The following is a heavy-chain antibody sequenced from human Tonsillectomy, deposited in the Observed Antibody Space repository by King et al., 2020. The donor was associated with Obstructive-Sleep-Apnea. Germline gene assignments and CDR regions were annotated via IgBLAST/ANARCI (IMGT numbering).Heavy chain of an antibody. D-gene: IGHD6-13*01. J-gene: IGHJ4*02. CDR2: ISAYNGNT. CDR1: GYTFTSYG. CDR3: AHTNYSSSWYGISCYFDY. Sequence: QLVQSGAEVKKPGASVKVSCKASGYTFTSYGISWVRQAPGQGLEWMGWISAYNGNTNYAQKLQGRVTMTTDTSTSTAYMELRSLRSDDTAVYYCAHTNYSSSWYGISCYFDYWGQGTLVTVSS. V-gene: IGHV1-18*04.